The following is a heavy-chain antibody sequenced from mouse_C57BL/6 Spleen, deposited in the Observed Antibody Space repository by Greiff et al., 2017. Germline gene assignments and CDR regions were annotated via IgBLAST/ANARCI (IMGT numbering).Heavy chain of an antibody. V-gene: IGHV1-50*01. CDR2: IDPSDSYT. Sequence: VQLQQSGAELVKPGASVKLSCKASGYTFTSYWMQWVKQRPGQGLEWIGEIDPSDSYTNYTQKFKGKATLTVDTSSSTAYMQRSRLTSEDSAVYDCARGGKIAMDYWGQGTSVTVSS. CDR3: ARGGKIAMDY. J-gene: IGHJ4*01. CDR1: GYTFTSYW.